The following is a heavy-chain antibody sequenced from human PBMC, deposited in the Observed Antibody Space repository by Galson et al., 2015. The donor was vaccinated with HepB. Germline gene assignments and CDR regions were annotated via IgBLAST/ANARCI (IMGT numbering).Heavy chain of an antibody. Sequence: SVKVSCKASGYTFTSYYMHWVRQAPGQGLEWMGIINPSGGSTSYAQKFQGRVTMTRDTSTSTVYMELSSLRSEDTAVYYCAREGSTVTTSYAFDIWGQGTMVTVSS. J-gene: IGHJ3*02. D-gene: IGHD4-17*01. CDR1: GYTFTSYY. CDR2: INPSGGST. V-gene: IGHV1-46*01. CDR3: AREGSTVTTSYAFDI.